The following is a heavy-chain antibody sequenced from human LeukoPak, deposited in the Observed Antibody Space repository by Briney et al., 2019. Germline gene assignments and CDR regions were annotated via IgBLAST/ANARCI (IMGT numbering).Heavy chain of an antibody. J-gene: IGHJ6*02. CDR1: GFTFSSYA. V-gene: IGHV3-23*01. Sequence: SGGSLRLSCAASGFTFSSYAMSWVRQAPGKGLEWVSAISGSGGSTYYADSVKGRFTISRDNSKNTLYLQMNSLRAEDTAVYYCAKDRSSGRYTTYYGMDVWGQGTTVTVSS. CDR2: ISGSGGST. D-gene: IGHD6-19*01. CDR3: AKDRSSGRYTTYYGMDV.